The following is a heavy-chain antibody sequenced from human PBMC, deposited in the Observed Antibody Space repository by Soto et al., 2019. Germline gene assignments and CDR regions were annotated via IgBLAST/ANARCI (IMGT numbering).Heavy chain of an antibody. D-gene: IGHD5-18*01. CDR2: IRSKVYGGTT. J-gene: IGHJ5*02. V-gene: IGHV3-49*03. CDR1: GFTFGDYA. CDR3: ARDLGYSYGDNGWFDP. Sequence: PGGSLRLSCIASGFTFGDYAMSWFRQAPGKGLEWVGFIRSKVYGGTTEYAASVKGRFTISRDDSISIAYLQMNSLTAADTAVYYCARDLGYSYGDNGWFDPWGQGTLVTVSS.